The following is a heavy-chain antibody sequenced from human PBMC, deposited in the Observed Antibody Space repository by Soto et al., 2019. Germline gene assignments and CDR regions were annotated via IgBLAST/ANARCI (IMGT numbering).Heavy chain of an antibody. CDR1: GFTFISYA. CDR2: ISDTGGDS. J-gene: IGHJ4*02. CDR3: VRDLYRSATMPCLDH. V-gene: IGHV3-23*01. Sequence: GGSLRLSCEASGFTFISYAMSWVRDAPGQGLEWVASISDTGGDSYYADSMDGRFTISRDNSKNTLYLQINSLRAEDTAVYYCVRDLYRSATMPCLDHWGQGTLVTVSS. D-gene: IGHD1-1*01.